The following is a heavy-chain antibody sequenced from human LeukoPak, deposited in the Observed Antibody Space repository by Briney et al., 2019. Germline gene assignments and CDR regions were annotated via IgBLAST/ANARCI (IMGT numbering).Heavy chain of an antibody. D-gene: IGHD6-13*01. CDR3: ARVTIEAAGHFDY. CDR1: GGSISSYY. CDR2: IYYSGNT. V-gene: IGHV4-59*01. Sequence: SVTLALTCTVSGGSISSYYWIWIRQPPGKGRVCVGYIYYSGNTNYNPSLKSLVTISVDTSKNQFSLKLSSVTAADPAVYYCARVTIEAAGHFDYWGQGTLVTVSS. J-gene: IGHJ4*02.